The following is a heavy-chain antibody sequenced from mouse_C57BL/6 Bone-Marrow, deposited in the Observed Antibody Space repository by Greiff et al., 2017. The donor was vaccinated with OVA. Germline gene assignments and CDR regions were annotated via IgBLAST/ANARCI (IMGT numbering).Heavy chain of an antibody. CDR3: ASPGYYGSSYDAMDY. Sequence: VQLMQPGTELVKPGASVKLSCKASGYTFTSYWMHWVKQRPGQGLEWIGNINPSNGGTNYNEKFKSKATLTVDKSSSTAYMQLSSLTSEDSAVYYCASPGYYGSSYDAMDYWGQGTSVTVSS. D-gene: IGHD1-1*01. J-gene: IGHJ4*01. CDR1: GYTFTSYW. CDR2: INPSNGGT. V-gene: IGHV1-53*01.